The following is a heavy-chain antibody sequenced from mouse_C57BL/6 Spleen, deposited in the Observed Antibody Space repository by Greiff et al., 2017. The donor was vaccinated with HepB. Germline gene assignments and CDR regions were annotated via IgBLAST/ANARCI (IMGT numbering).Heavy chain of an antibody. D-gene: IGHD2-3*01. J-gene: IGHJ3*01. CDR1: GYTFTDYE. CDR3: TSLYDGYYEAY. V-gene: IGHV1-15*01. CDR2: IDPETGGT. Sequence: QVQLQQSGAELVRPGASVTLSCKASGYTFTDYEMHWVKQTPVHGLEWIGAIDPETGGTAYNQKFKGKAILTADKSSSTAYMVLRSLTSEDSAVYYCTSLYDGYYEAYWGQGTLVTVSA.